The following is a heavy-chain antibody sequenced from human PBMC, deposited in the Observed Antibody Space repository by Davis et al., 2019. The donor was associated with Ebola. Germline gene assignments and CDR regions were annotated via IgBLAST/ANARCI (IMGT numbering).Heavy chain of an antibody. Sequence: GGSLRLSCAASGLPFRAYFMDWVRLTPGTGLEWVGLSRNQENHYNTEYAASVRGRFTISRDDSKKSMYLQMNSLRTEDTAVYYCVTENWYRFESWGQGTLVTVSS. J-gene: IGHJ4*02. CDR1: GLPFRAYF. D-gene: IGHD1/OR15-1a*01. CDR3: VTENWYRFES. V-gene: IGHV3-72*01. CDR2: SRNQENHYNT.